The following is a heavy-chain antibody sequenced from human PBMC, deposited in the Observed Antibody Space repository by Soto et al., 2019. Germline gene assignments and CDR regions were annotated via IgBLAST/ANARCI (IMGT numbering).Heavy chain of an antibody. D-gene: IGHD3-10*01. CDR3: ARVGVVGFGEYYYYYGMDV. CDR1: GGSISSGGYS. J-gene: IGHJ6*02. Sequence: SETLSLTCAVSGGSISSGGYSWSWIRQPPGKGLEWIGYIYHSGSTYYNPSLKSRVTISVDRSKNQFSLKLSSVTAADTAVYYCARVGVVGFGEYYYYYGMDVWGQGTTVTVSS. CDR2: IYHSGST. V-gene: IGHV4-30-2*01.